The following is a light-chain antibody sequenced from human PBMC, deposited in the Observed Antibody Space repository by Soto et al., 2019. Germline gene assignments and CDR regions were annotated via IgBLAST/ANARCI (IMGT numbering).Light chain of an antibody. CDR3: QQYGSSPIT. Sequence: DIPLTQSPSFLSASVGDRVTITCRASQSISTYLSWYQQKPGKAPKLLIYAASTLQSGVPSRFSGSGSGTDFTLTISRLEPEDFAVYYCQQYGSSPITFGQGTRLEIK. J-gene: IGKJ5*01. CDR2: AAS. V-gene: IGKV1-39*02. CDR1: QSISTY.